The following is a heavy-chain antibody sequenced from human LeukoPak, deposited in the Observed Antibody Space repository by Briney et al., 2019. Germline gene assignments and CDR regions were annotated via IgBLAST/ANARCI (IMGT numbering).Heavy chain of an antibody. CDR3: AKGGSSSTGDIDAFDI. J-gene: IGHJ3*02. CDR1: GFTFSTYD. V-gene: IGHV3-23*01. CDR2: ISQSGGNT. D-gene: IGHD6-6*01. Sequence: GGSLRLSCAASGFTFSTYDMTWVRQAPGKGLEWVSGISQSGGNTYYADSVKGRFTISRDNSKNTLYLQMNSLRAEDTAVYYCAKGGSSSTGDIDAFDIWGQGTMVTVSS.